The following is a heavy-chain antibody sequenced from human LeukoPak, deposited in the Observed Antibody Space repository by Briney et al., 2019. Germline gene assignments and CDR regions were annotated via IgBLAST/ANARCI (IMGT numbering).Heavy chain of an antibody. CDR1: GYIFCNYW. CDR2: IYPRDSDT. D-gene: IGHD1-26*01. Sequence: GESLKISCKVSGYIFCNYWIGWVRDMPGEGVEWMGIIYPRDSDTTYSPSFQGQVAISADKSISTPYLQWSSLKASDTAMYYCARRGIVFGNDDAFDIWGQGTMVTVSS. CDR3: ARRGIVFGNDDAFDI. J-gene: IGHJ3*02. V-gene: IGHV5-51*01.